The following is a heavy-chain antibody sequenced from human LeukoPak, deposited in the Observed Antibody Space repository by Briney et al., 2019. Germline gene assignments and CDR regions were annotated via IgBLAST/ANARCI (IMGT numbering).Heavy chain of an antibody. D-gene: IGHD6-13*01. Sequence: GGSLRLSCAASGFTFSTYSMNWVRQAPGKGLEWVSSITSSRIYIYYADSVKGRFTISRDNAKNSLYLQMNSLRAEDTALYYCAKGTSSWHEFDSWGQGTLVTASS. CDR3: AKGTSSWHEFDS. J-gene: IGHJ4*02. V-gene: IGHV3-21*04. CDR2: ITSSRIYI. CDR1: GFTFSTYS.